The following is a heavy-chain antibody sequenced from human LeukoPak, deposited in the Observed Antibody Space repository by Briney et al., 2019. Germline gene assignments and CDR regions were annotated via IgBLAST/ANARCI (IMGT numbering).Heavy chain of an antibody. Sequence: SATLSLTCTVSGGSTSSDYWSWIRQPPGKGLEWIGYIYYSGSTKYNPSLKSRVTISLDTSKNQLSLKLNSVTAADTAVYYCARGAGWYGIWGQGTLVTVSS. D-gene: IGHD6-19*01. CDR2: IYYSGST. V-gene: IGHV4-59*01. CDR3: ARGAGWYGI. CDR1: GGSTSSDY. J-gene: IGHJ4*02.